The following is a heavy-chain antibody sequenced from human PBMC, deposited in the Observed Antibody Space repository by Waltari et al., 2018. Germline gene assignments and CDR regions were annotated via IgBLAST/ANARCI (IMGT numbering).Heavy chain of an antibody. CDR2: SRNKGHSYST. CDR3: VRGYNGFDS. Sequence: EVQLLESGGGLVQPGGSLRLSCADSGFTLSDHYMDWVRQAPGKGLEWVGRSRNKGHSYSTEYAASVKGRFTISRDDSKDSLYLQMNSLKTEDTAVYYCVRGYNGFDSWGQGTLVTVSS. V-gene: IGHV3-72*01. J-gene: IGHJ4*02. CDR1: GFTLSDHY. D-gene: IGHD5-12*01.